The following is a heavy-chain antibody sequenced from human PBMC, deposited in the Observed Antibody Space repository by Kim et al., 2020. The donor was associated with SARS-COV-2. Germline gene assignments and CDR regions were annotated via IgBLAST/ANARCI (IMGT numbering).Heavy chain of an antibody. D-gene: IGHD4-17*01. J-gene: IGHJ5*02. CDR1: GGSISRSTYY. CDR3: ARDYGDYCFDP. CDR2: IYYSGST. Sequence: SETLSLTCTVSGGSISRSTYYWGWIRQSPGKGLEWIGNIYYSGSTYYNPSLKSRVTISVDTSKNQFSLKLSSLTAADTAVYYCARDYGDYCFDPWGQGTLVTVSS. V-gene: IGHV4-39*02.